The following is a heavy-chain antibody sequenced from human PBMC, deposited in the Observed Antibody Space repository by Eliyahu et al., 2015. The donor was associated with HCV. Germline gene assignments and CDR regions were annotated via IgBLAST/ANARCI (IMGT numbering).Heavy chain of an antibody. CDR2: IHYRGRT. CDR1: GGSITXXY. CDR3: ASGGGGIAVAGTGGWFDP. D-gene: IGHD6-19*01. J-gene: IGHJ5*02. V-gene: IGHV4-59*01. Sequence: QVQLQESGPGLVKPSETLSLTCTVXGGSITXXYWSWIRPPPGKGLEWIGXIHYRGRTNYNPSLKSRVTISVDTSKNQFSLNLTSVTAADTAVYYCASGGGGIAVAGTGGWFDPWGQGTLVTVSS.